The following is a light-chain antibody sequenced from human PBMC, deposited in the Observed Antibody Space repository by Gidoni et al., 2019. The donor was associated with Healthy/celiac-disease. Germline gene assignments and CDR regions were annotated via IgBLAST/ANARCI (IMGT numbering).Light chain of an antibody. J-gene: IGKJ5*01. CDR3: QQYYGTPIT. CDR1: QSILYSSNNKTY. Sequence: DIVMTQSPDSLAVSLGERATINCKSSQSILYSSNNKTYLAWYQQKPGQPPKLLIYWASTRESGVPDRFSGSGSGTDFTLTISSLQAEDVAVYYCQQYYGTPITFGQGTRLEIK. CDR2: WAS. V-gene: IGKV4-1*01.